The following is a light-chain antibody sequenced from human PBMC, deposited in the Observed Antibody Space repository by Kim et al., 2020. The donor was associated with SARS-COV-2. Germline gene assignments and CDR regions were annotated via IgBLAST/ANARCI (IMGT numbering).Light chain of an antibody. CDR3: ATWDDSLSAWV. CDR1: DSNIGRYH. V-gene: IGLV1-47*01. Sequence: GQKVNSSCSGSDSNIGRYHLYWSQQLTGTAPKLLIYRNNQRPSGVPDRFSGSKSGTSASLAISGLRSEDEADYYCATWDDSLSAWVFGGGTQLTVL. CDR2: RNN. J-gene: IGLJ3*02.